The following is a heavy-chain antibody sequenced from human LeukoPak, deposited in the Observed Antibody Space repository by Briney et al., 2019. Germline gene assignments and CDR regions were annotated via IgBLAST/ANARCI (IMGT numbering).Heavy chain of an antibody. J-gene: IGHJ4*02. CDR2: INVGGRT. CDR1: GFTFRDYV. D-gene: IGHD5-24*01. V-gene: IGHV3-23*01. Sequence: PGLSLRLSCAASGFTFRDYVMTWVRQAPGKGLEWVSTINVGGRTDYADSVKGRFTISRDNSNNTLYLQMSSLRVDDTAVYYCAKGVSSMAAPFDHWGQGALVTVSS. CDR3: AKGVSSMAAPFDH.